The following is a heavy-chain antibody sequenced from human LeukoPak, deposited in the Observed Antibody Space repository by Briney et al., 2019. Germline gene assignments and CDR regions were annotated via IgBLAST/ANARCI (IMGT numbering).Heavy chain of an antibody. V-gene: IGHV1-2*02. J-gene: IGHJ1*01. CDR2: IDPNSGGT. CDR1: GYTFTDYY. Sequence: ASVKVSCKASGYTFTDYYMHWVRQAPGQGLEWMGWIDPNSGGTNHAQKFQGRVTMTTDTSTSTAYMELRSLRSDDTAVYYCAREYSSMWYGGWDFQHWGQGTLVTVSS. D-gene: IGHD2-2*01. CDR3: AREYSSMWYGGWDFQH.